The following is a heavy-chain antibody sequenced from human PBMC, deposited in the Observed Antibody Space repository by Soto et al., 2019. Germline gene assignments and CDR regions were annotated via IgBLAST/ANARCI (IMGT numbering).Heavy chain of an antibody. V-gene: IGHV3-7*05. CDR3: AMSLTAIPSDS. D-gene: IGHD2-21*02. CDR2: IKQDGSEK. Sequence: EVQLVESGGGLVQSGGSLRLSCAASGFTFSSDWMSWVRQGPGKGPEWVANIKQDGSEKYYVDSVKGRFTISRDNAKNSLSLQMTRLRAEATAVYHCAMSLTAIPSDSWGQGTLVTVSS. CDR1: GFTFSSDW. J-gene: IGHJ4*02.